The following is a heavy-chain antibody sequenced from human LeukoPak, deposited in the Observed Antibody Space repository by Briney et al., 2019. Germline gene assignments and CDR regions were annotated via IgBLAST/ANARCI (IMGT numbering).Heavy chain of an antibody. CDR3: ARLGDGYNYESWVDY. CDR1: GYTFTSYG. V-gene: IGHV1-18*01. D-gene: IGHD5-24*01. J-gene: IGHJ4*02. CDR2: ISAYNGNT. Sequence: GASVKVSCKASGYTFTSYGISWVRQAPGQGLEWMGWISAYNGNTNYAQKLQGRVTMTTDTSTSTACMELRSLRSDDTAVYYCARLGDGYNYESWVDYWGQGTLVTVSS.